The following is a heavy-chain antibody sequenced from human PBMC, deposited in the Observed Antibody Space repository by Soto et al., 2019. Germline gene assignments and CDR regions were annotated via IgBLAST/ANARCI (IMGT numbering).Heavy chain of an antibody. CDR2: IYYSGST. J-gene: IGHJ4*02. Sequence: SETLSLTCTVSGGSTSSGDYYWSWIRQPPGKGLEWIGYIYYSGSTYYNPSLKSRVTISVDTSKNQFSLKLSSVTAAGTAVYYCARVVSGYDFWSGLDYWGQGTLVTVSS. V-gene: IGHV4-30-4*01. CDR1: GGSTSSGDYY. D-gene: IGHD3-3*01. CDR3: ARVVSGYDFWSGLDY.